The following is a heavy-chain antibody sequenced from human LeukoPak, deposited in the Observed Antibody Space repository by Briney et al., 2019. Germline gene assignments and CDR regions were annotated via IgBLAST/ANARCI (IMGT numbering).Heavy chain of an antibody. CDR1: GFTFNNYW. J-gene: IGHJ3*01. V-gene: IGHV3-7*03. Sequence: GGSLRLSCAASGFTFNNYWMSWVRQAPGKGLEWVANIKQDGNEKYYVDSVKGRFTISRDNAKNSLDLQMNSLRVEDTAVYYCVRVYSSSSGKNAFDVWGQGTMVTVSS. CDR3: VRVYSSSSGKNAFDV. CDR2: IKQDGNEK. D-gene: IGHD6-6*01.